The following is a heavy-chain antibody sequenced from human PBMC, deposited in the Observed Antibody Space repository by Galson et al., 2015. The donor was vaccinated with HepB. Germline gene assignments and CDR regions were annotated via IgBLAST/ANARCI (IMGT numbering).Heavy chain of an antibody. Sequence: SETLSLTCSVSGASISISTFYWVWIRQTPVKGLKWIGNVHSSGVTYYNPSLNNRVTVSGDTAKNQFSLRVRSVTAADTAVYYCVRALGGSYFYGMDVWGQGTTVIVSS. J-gene: IGHJ6*02. CDR3: VRALGGSYFYGMDV. CDR2: VHSSGVT. CDR1: GASISISTFY. V-gene: IGHV4-39*01.